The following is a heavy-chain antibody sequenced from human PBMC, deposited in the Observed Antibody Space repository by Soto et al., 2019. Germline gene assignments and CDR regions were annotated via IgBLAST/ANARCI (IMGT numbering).Heavy chain of an antibody. CDR2: IIPTSGTA. CDR3: ARSQGSSTSLEIYYYYYYGMDV. CDR1: GGTFSSYA. J-gene: IGHJ6*02. D-gene: IGHD2-2*01. Sequence: QVQLVQSGAEVKKPGSSVKVSCKASGGTFSSYAISWVRQAPGQGLEWMGGIIPTSGTANYAQKFQGRATITADESTSTAYMELSILRSEDTAVYYCARSQGSSTSLEIYYYYYYGMDVWGQGTTVTVSS. V-gene: IGHV1-69*01.